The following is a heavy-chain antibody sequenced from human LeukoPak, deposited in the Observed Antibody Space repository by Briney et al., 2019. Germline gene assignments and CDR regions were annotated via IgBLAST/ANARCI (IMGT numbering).Heavy chain of an antibody. CDR2: IYYSGSA. V-gene: IGHV4-59*01. CDR1: GGSLSSYY. Sequence: SETLSLTCTVSGGSLSSYYWSWIRQPPGKGPEWIGYIYYSGSADYNPSLKSRVTISVDTSKNQFSLKLTSVTAAGTATYYCARVGRGTPNWFDPWGQGTLVTVSS. D-gene: IGHD2-15*01. J-gene: IGHJ5*02. CDR3: ARVGRGTPNWFDP.